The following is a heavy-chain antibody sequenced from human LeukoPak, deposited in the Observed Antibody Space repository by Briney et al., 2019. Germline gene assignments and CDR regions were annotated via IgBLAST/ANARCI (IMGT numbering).Heavy chain of an antibody. D-gene: IGHD3-10*01. CDR3: AKSGLWFGEFGYFDY. CDR1: GFTFSSYG. CDR2: IRYDGSNK. V-gene: IGHV3-30*02. J-gene: IGHJ4*02. Sequence: GGSLRLSCAASGFTFSSYGMLWVRQAPGKGLEWVAFIRYDGSNKYYADSVKGRFTISRDNSKNTLYLQMNSLRAEDTAVYYCAKSGLWFGEFGYFDYWGQGTLVTVSS.